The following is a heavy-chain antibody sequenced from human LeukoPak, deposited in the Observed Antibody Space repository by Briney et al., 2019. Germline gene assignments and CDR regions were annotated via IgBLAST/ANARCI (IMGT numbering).Heavy chain of an antibody. J-gene: IGHJ4*02. CDR1: GGSISSYY. Sequence: SETLSLTCTVSGGSISSYYWSWSWPRPRKGLERIGYINDSRSPNSNPPLKSRVTMSVDSSKHQFSLKLSSVTAADTAVYYCTRRGRNNWGEGNDYWGQGTLVPVSS. D-gene: IGHD1-1*01. CDR2: INDSRSP. CDR3: TRRGRNNWGEGNDY. V-gene: IGHV4-59*08.